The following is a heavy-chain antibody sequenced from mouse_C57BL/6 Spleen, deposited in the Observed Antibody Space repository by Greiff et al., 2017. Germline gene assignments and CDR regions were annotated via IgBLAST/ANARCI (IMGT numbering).Heavy chain of an antibody. CDR2: IDPETGGT. Sequence: QVQLQQSGAELVRPGASVTLSCKASGYTFTDYEMHWVKQKPVHGLEWIGAIDPETGGTAYNQKFKGKAILTADKSSSTAYMELPSLTSEDSAVYYCTRSGYSNSFAYWGQGTLVTVSA. CDR3: TRSGYSNSFAY. V-gene: IGHV1-15*01. J-gene: IGHJ3*01. CDR1: GYTFTDYE. D-gene: IGHD2-5*01.